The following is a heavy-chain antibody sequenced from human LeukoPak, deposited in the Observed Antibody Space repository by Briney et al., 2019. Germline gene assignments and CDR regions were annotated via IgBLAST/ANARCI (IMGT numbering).Heavy chain of an antibody. J-gene: IGHJ4*02. CDR2: VSGGAGGIT. CDR3: AKDRGHSTGWYTEY. CDR1: GVTFTSYD. D-gene: IGHD6-19*01. Sequence: GGSLRLSCAASGVTFTSYDMGWVRQAPGKGLEWVSGVSGGAGGITYYADSVKGRFTISRDNTKNTLYLQMNSLRAEDTAVYYCAKDRGHSTGWYTEYWGQGTLVTVSS. V-gene: IGHV3-23*01.